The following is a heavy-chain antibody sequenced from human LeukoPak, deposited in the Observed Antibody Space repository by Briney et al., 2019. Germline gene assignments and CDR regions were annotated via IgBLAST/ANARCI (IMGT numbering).Heavy chain of an antibody. D-gene: IGHD5-18*01. J-gene: IGHJ4*02. CDR1: GFTFRGYW. CDR2: INGDGSSA. Sequence: PGGSLRLSCAASGFTFRGYWMHWVRHAPGKGLVWVSLINGDGSSATYADSVKGRFTISRDNAKNTLYLQMNSLRVEDTAVYYCGRDLSGYSYGLGYWGQGTLVTVSS. CDR3: GRDLSGYSYGLGY. V-gene: IGHV3-74*01.